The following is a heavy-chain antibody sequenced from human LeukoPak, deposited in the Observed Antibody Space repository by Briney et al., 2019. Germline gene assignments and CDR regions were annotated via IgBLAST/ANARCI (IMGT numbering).Heavy chain of an antibody. CDR1: GGSISSGAYY. J-gene: IGHJ4*02. Sequence: PSETLSLTCTVSGGSISSGAYYWSWIRQHPGKGLEWIGYIYYSGSTNHNPSLKSRVTISVDTSKNQFSLKLSSVTAADTALYYCARGFHSGSYYGNWGQGTLVTVSS. V-gene: IGHV4-31*03. D-gene: IGHD1-26*01. CDR2: IYYSGST. CDR3: ARGFHSGSYYGN.